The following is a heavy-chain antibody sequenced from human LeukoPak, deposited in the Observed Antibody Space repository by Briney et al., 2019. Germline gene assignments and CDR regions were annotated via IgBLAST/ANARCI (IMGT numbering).Heavy chain of an antibody. CDR3: ARERNYPRSNAFDI. D-gene: IGHD5-24*01. Sequence: PSETLSLTCSVSGGSMTNYYWSWIRQSPAKGLEGIGYIFYSGGTDYNPSLKSRVTISVDTSKNQFSLRLRSVTAADTAVYYCARERNYPRSNAFDIWGQGKRVTVSS. J-gene: IGHJ3*02. CDR1: GGSMTNYY. V-gene: IGHV4-59*01. CDR2: IFYSGGT.